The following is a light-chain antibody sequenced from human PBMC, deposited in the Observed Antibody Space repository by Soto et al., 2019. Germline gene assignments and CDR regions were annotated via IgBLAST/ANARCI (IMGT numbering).Light chain of an antibody. V-gene: IGKV1-5*01. CDR3: ERDNGYSHY. J-gene: IGKJ2*01. CDR2: DAT. CDR1: QSITRW. Sequence: DIQMTQSPSTLSASVGDRVTITCRADQSITRWLAWFQQKPGKAPSLLIYDATNLQPGVPSRFSGSGSWTEFTLTISSLQPDDFATYYCERDNGYSHYFGQGTRVEIK.